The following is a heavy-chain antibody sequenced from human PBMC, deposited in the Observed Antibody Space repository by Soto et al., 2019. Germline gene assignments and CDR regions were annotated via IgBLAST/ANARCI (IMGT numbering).Heavy chain of an antibody. J-gene: IGHJ4*02. Sequence: SETLSLTCAVYGGSFSGYYWSWIRQPPGKGLEWIGEINHSGSTNYNPSLKSRVTISVDTSKNQFSLELSSVTAADTAVYYCARLNTKRFLEWLPHIEGYFDYWGQGTLVTVSS. CDR3: ARLNTKRFLEWLPHIEGYFDY. V-gene: IGHV4-34*01. D-gene: IGHD3-3*01. CDR2: INHSGST. CDR1: GGSFSGYY.